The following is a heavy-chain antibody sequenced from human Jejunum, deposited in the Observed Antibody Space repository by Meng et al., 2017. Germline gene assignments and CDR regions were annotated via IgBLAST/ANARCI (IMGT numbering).Heavy chain of an antibody. D-gene: IGHD2-15*01. CDR3: LREVVGDGAH. J-gene: IGHJ4*02. Sequence: GESLKISCVASGFTFSSYWMNWVRQAPGKGLEWVANIHKDGNLRYYLDSVKGRFTISRDNAKNSLYLQMNSLRAEDTAVYYCLREVVGDGAHWGQGTLVTVSS. CDR2: IHKDGNLR. V-gene: IGHV3-7*01. CDR1: GFTFSSYW.